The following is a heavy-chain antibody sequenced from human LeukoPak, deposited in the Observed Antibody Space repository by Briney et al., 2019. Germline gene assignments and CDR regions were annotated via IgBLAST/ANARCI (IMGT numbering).Heavy chain of an antibody. CDR3: TRPRYGSGSLDS. D-gene: IGHD3-10*01. V-gene: IGHV4-34*01. Sequence: TETLSLTCAVYGESFSGHYWTCIRQPPGKGLEWIGQINHGGSTTSHPSLNTPVTITVHTSKNQFSLKLAPVTAPHSAASHCTRPRYGSGSLDSWGQGTLVTVSS. J-gene: IGHJ4*02. CDR2: INHGGST. CDR1: GESFSGHY.